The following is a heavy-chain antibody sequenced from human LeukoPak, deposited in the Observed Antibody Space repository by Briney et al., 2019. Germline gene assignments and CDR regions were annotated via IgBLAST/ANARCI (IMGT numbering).Heavy chain of an antibody. D-gene: IGHD3-22*01. V-gene: IGHV3-30*02. CDR2: IRYDGSNK. J-gene: IGHJ4*02. CDR3: AKSDYDSSGYYPDY. CDR1: GFTFSNYG. Sequence: GGSLRLSCAESGFTFSNYGMHWVRHAPGKGLEWVAFIRYDGSNKYYADSVKGRFTISRDNSKNTLYVQMNSLRAEDTAVYYCAKSDYDSSGYYPDYWGQGILVTVSS.